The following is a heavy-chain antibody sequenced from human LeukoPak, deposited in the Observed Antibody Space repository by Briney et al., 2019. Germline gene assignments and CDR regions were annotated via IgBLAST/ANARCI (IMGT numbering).Heavy chain of an antibody. V-gene: IGHV3-11*04. Sequence: PGGSLRLSCAASGFTFSDYYMSWIRQAPGKGLEWVSYISSSGSTIYYADSVKGRFTISRDNAKNSLYLQMNSLRAEDTAVYYCARDIASCSDSTCYEIRFDSWGQGTLVTVSS. CDR3: ARDIASCSDSTCYEIRFDS. J-gene: IGHJ5*01. CDR1: GFTFSDYY. D-gene: IGHD2-15*01. CDR2: ISSSGSTI.